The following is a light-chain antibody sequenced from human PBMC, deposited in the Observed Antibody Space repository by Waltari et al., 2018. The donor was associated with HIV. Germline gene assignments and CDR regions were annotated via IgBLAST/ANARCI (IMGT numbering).Light chain of an antibody. V-gene: IGLV2-23*02. CDR1: SSDVGAYTL. CDR3: CSYAGSGLV. J-gene: IGLJ3*02. Sequence: QSALTQSASVSGSPGQSITISCPGTSSDVGAYTLVSWYQQQPGEVPKLLIYEVTKRPSGVSTRFSGSKSGNTASLTISGLQAEDEADYYCCSYAGSGLVFGGGTKLTVL. CDR2: EVT.